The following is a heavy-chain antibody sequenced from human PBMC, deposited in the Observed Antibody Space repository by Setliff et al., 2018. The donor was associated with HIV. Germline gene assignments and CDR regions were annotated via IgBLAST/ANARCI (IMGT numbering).Heavy chain of an antibody. D-gene: IGHD3-3*02. V-gene: IGHV4-31*03. CDR3: ARLEKLDDISYFDY. CDR2: ISSRGST. J-gene: IGHJ4*02. CDR1: GVSTSSGGYY. Sequence: SETLSLTCTVSGVSTSSGGYYWNWIRQHPGKGLEWIGYISSRGSTYYNPSLKSRITMSVDTSQNQVSLKLSSVTAADTAVYSCARLEKLDDISYFDYWGQGTLVTVSS.